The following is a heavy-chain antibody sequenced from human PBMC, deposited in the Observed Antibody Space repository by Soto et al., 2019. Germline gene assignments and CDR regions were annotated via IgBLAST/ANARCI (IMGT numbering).Heavy chain of an antibody. CDR3: ARGRRGSVATISPSRHYYYYMDV. D-gene: IGHD5-12*01. J-gene: IGHJ6*03. Sequence: ALVKVSCKASGYTFTSYDINWVRQATGQGLEWMGWMNPNSGNTGYAQKFQGRVTMTRNTSISTAYMELSSLRSEDTAVYYCARGRRGSVATISPSRHYYYYMDVWGKGTTVTVSS. CDR1: GYTFTSYD. V-gene: IGHV1-8*01. CDR2: MNPNSGNT.